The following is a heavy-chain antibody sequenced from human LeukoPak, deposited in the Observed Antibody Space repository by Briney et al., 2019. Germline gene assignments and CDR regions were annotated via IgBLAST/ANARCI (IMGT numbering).Heavy chain of an antibody. Sequence: SETLSLTCSVSGGSISSYYWSWIRQPAGKGLEWIGRIYTSGSTDYDPPLKSRVTMSVDTSKNQFSLKLSSVTAADTAVYYCARGIAARRNYYYYMDVWGKGTTVTVSS. CDR3: ARGIAARRNYYYYMDV. V-gene: IGHV4-4*07. CDR1: GGSISSYY. J-gene: IGHJ6*03. D-gene: IGHD6-6*01. CDR2: IYTSGST.